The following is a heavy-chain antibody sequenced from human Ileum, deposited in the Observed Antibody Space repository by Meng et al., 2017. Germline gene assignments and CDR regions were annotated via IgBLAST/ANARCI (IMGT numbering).Heavy chain of an antibody. CDR3: ARENYYGRSVVDALDI. V-gene: IGHV3-30*01. CDR1: GFTFSSHA. D-gene: IGHD3-22*01. CDR2: TSNDGSYK. J-gene: IGHJ3*02. Sequence: GESLKISCAASGFTFSSHAMHWVRQAPGKGLEWVAVTSNDGSYKLYADSVKGRFTISRDNSKNTLYLQMNSLRAEDTALYYCARENYYGRSVVDALDIWGPGTMVTVSS.